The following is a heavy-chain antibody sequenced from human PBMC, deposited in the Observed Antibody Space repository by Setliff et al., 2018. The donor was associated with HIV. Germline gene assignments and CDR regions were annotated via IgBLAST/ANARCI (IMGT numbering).Heavy chain of an antibody. J-gene: IGHJ4*02. D-gene: IGHD6-19*01. CDR1: GLIFSSYE. CDR2: IGGHGSII. Sequence: GGSLRLSCAASGLIFSSYEMNWVRQAPGKGLEWISFIGGHGSIIHYADSVKGRFTISRDNAKNSVYLQMHSLRVEDTAVYYCARDLASPDYNSGCPGYWGQGTLVTVSS. V-gene: IGHV3-48*03. CDR3: ARDLASPDYNSGCPGY.